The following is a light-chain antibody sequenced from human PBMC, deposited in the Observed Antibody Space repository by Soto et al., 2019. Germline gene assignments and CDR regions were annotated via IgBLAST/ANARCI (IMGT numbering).Light chain of an antibody. CDR1: QSFSSY. CDR2: DAS. V-gene: IGKV3-20*01. CDR3: QQYGSLSWT. J-gene: IGKJ1*01. Sequence: IVMTQSPATLSVSPLEIATLSCRASQSFSSYLAWYQQKPGQAPRLLIYDASNRATGIPARFSGSGSGTDFTLTISRLEPEDFAMYYRQQYGSLSWTFGQGTKVDVK.